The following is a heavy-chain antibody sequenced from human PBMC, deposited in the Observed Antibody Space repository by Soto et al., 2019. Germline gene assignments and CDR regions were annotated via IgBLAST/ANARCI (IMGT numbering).Heavy chain of an antibody. D-gene: IGHD4-17*01. CDR2: ISYDGSNK. CDR1: GFTFSSYG. Sequence: LSLTCAASGFTFSSYGMHWVRQAPGKGLEWVAVISYDGSNKYYADSVKGRFTISRDNSKNTLYLQMNSLRAEDTAVYYCAKDSGDYYMDVWGKGTTVTVSS. CDR3: AKDSGDYYMDV. V-gene: IGHV3-30*18. J-gene: IGHJ6*03.